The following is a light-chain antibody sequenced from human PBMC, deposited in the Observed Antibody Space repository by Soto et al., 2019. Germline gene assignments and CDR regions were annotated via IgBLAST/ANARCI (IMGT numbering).Light chain of an antibody. V-gene: IGLV2-11*02. CDR2: DVS. Sequence: QSALTQPRSVSGSPGQSVTISCTGTSSDVGGYNYVSGYQQHPGKAPKLMIYDVSKRPSGVPDRFSGSKSGNTASLTISGLQAEDEADHYCCSYAGSYTWVFGGGTKVTVL. CDR3: CSYAGSYTWV. CDR1: SSDVGGYNY. J-gene: IGLJ3*02.